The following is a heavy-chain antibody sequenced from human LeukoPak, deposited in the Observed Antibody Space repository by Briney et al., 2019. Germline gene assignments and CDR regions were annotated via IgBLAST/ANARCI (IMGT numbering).Heavy chain of an antibody. J-gene: IGHJ4*02. V-gene: IGHV3-23*01. CDR2: ISDSGGST. Sequence: GGSLRLSCAVSGITLSNYGMSRVRQAPGKGLEWVAGISDSGGSTNYADSVKGRFTISRDNPKNTLYLQMNSLRAEDTAVYFCAKRGVVIRVILVGFHKAAYYFESWGQGALVTVSS. CDR3: AKRGVVIRVILVGFHKAAYYFES. D-gene: IGHD3/OR15-3a*01. CDR1: GITLSNYG.